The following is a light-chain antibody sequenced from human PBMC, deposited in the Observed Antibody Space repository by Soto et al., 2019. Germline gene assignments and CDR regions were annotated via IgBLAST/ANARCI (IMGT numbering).Light chain of an antibody. V-gene: IGLV2-14*03. CDR2: DVS. CDR3: SSYTATGTLI. J-gene: IGLJ2*01. CDR1: SSDVGRYKF. Sequence: QSVLTQPASVSGSPGQSITISCTGTSSDVGRYKFVSWYQQHPGKAPKLMIYDVSNRPSGGSKRFSGSKSGNTASLPISGLPAECEDAHYCSSYTATGTLIFGGGTQLTVL.